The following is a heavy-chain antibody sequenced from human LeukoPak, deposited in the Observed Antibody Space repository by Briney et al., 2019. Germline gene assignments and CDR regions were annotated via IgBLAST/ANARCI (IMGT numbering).Heavy chain of an antibody. CDR2: IHYSGTTT. V-gene: IGHV4-39*07. CDR3: AKSGDSLRTGFDP. Sequence: SETPSLTCAVPGGSISSSPYYWGWIRQPPGKGLEWIGSIHYSGTTTYYSPSLKSRVTVSLHTSTNQFSLILGSLSAADMAIYYCAKSGDSLRTGFDPWAQGPRAPVAS. J-gene: IGHJ5*02. D-gene: IGHD1-26*01. CDR1: GGSISSSPYY.